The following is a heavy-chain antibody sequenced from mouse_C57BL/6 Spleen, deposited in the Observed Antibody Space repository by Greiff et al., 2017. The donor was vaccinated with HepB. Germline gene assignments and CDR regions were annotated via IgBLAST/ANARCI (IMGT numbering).Heavy chain of an antibody. CDR2: IDPDDGET. J-gene: IGHJ2*01. Sequence: EVQLQQSGAELVKPGASVKLSCTASGFNINDYYMHWVRQRPEQGLEWIGRIDPDDGETKYAPKFQGKTTITADTSTNTAYLQLSSLTSEDTAVYYCARYDGYPDFDYWGQGTTVTVSS. CDR3: ARYDGYPDFDY. CDR1: GFNINDYY. V-gene: IGHV14-2*01. D-gene: IGHD2-3*01.